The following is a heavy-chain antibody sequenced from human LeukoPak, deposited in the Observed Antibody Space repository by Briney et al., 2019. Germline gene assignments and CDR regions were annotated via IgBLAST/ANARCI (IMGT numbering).Heavy chain of an antibody. Sequence: PGGSLRLSCAASGFTFSSYAMNWVRQAPGKGLEWVSTISGSGGSTYYADSVKGRFTISRDNSKHTLYLQMSSLRADDTAVYYCAKALGGSGSNFDYWGQGTLVTVSS. V-gene: IGHV3-23*01. CDR3: AKALGGSGSNFDY. J-gene: IGHJ4*02. CDR1: GFTFSSYA. D-gene: IGHD3-10*01. CDR2: ISGSGGST.